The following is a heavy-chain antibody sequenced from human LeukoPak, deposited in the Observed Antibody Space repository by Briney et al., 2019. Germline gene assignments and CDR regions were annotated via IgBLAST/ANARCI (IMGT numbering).Heavy chain of an antibody. CDR2: ITADATTI. V-gene: IGHV3-11*01. D-gene: IGHD3-16*02. CDR1: GFTFSDYY. Sequence: GGSLRLSCAASGFTFSDYYMNWIRQAPEKGLEWLAYITADATTIYYADSVKGRFTISRDNARNSLYLEMNSLRAEDTAVYYCARDPKTQSNRYPLFSDWGRGTLVTVSS. CDR3: ARDPKTQSNRYPLFSD. J-gene: IGHJ4*02.